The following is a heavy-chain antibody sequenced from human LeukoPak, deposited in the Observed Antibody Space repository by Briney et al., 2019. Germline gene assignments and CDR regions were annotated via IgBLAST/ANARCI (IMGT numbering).Heavy chain of an antibody. D-gene: IGHD3-10*01. J-gene: IGHJ5*02. CDR2: ISSASNTI. V-gene: IGHV3-48*01. CDR3: AKDGWFGDYNWFDP. CDR1: GFTFSSYS. Sequence: GGSLRLSCAASGFTFSSYSMNWVRQAPGKGLEWVSYISSASNTIYYADSVKGRFTISRDNAKDSLYLQMNSLRAEDTAMYYCAKDGWFGDYNWFDPWGQGTLVTVSS.